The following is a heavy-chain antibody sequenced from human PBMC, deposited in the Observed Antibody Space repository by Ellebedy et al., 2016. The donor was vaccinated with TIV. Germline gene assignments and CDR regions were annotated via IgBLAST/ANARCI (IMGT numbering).Heavy chain of an antibody. J-gene: IGHJ6*02. D-gene: IGHD1-26*01. CDR1: GGSVSSGSPY. Sequence: SETLSLTCKVSGGSVSSGSPYWNWIRQPPGKGLEWIGYRYYIGTTNYNPSLKSRVTISEDTSKNQFSLRLSSVTAADTAVYYCAGGSYTPYGMDVWGQGTTVTISS. CDR2: RYYIGTT. V-gene: IGHV4-61*01. CDR3: AGGSYTPYGMDV.